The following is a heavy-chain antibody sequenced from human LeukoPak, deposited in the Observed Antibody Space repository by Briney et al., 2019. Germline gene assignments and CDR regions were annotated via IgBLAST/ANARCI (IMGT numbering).Heavy chain of an antibody. V-gene: IGHV3-23*01. J-gene: IGHJ4*02. CDR2: ISGSDSST. Sequence: GGSLRLSCAASGFTFSDYSMHWVRQAPGKGLEWVSTISGSDSSTYYADSVKGRFTISRDNSKNTLYLQMNSLRADDTAVYYCAKSGYNRFDYWGQGTLVTVSS. CDR3: AKSGYNRFDY. CDR1: GFTFSDYS. D-gene: IGHD5-24*01.